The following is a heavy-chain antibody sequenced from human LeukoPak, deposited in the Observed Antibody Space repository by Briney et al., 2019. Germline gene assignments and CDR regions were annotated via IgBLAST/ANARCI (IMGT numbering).Heavy chain of an antibody. V-gene: IGHV4-4*09. CDR1: GDSIISYY. CDR3: ARLTRLSTSPDRYYLDY. J-gene: IGHJ4*02. CDR2: IYTSGGT. Sequence: SETLSLTCTVSGDSIISYYWSWIRQPPGKGLEWLRYIYTSGGTNYIPSLKGRVTISIDTSKNQFSLKLSSVTAADSAVYYCARLTRLSTSPDRYYLDYWGQGTLVTVSS. D-gene: IGHD6-6*01.